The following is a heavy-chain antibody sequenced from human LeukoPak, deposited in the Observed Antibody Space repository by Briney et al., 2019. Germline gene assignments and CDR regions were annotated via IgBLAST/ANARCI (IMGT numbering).Heavy chain of an antibody. CDR2: ISYDGSNK. J-gene: IGHJ4*02. CDR1: GFTFSSYA. D-gene: IGHD5-18*01. Sequence: PWGSLRLSCAASGFTFSSYAMHWVRQPPGKGLEWVALISYDGSNKYYADSVKGRFTISRDNSKNTLYLQMNSLRAEDTAVYYCARSRDSYGSDFDYWGQGTLVTASS. CDR3: ARSRDSYGSDFDY. V-gene: IGHV3-30*04.